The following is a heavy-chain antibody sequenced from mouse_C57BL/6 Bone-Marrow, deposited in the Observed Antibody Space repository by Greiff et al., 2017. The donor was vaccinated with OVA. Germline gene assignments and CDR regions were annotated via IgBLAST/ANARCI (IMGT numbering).Heavy chain of an antibody. J-gene: IGHJ4*01. CDR1: GFSLTSYG. CDR2: IWSGGST. V-gene: IGHV2-5*01. D-gene: IGHD1-1*01. CDR3: AKKGLYGSSPYYAMDY. Sequence: QVQLQQSGPGLVQPSQSLSITCTVSGFSLTSYGVHWVRQSPGKGLEWLGVIWSGGSTDYNAAFMSRLSIAKDNSKSQVFFKMNSLPADDTAICYCAKKGLYGSSPYYAMDYWGQGTSVTVSS.